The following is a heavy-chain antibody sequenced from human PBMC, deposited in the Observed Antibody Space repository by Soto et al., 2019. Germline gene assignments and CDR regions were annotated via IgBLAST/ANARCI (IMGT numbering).Heavy chain of an antibody. J-gene: IGHJ6*02. CDR2: IYHSGNT. D-gene: IGHD3-3*01. CDR1: GYSISLGYY. Sequence: LSLTCAVSGYSISLGYYWGWIRQPPGKGLEWIGSIYHSGNTYYNPSLKSRVSISLDTSKNHFSLELTSVTAADTAVYYCAKANTIFGVVIEDYSYYYGMDVWGQGTTVTVSS. V-gene: IGHV4-38-2*01. CDR3: AKANTIFGVVIEDYSYYYGMDV.